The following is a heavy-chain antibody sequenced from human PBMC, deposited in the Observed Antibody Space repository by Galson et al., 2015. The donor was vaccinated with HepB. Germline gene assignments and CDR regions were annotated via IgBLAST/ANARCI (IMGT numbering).Heavy chain of an antibody. V-gene: IGHV3-48*01. Sequence: SLRLSCAASGFTFSSYSMNWVRQAPGKGLEWVSYISSSSSTIYYADSVKGRFTISRDNAKNSLYLQMNSLRAEDTAVYYCARGHIAGGDGGDAVDIWGQGTMVTVSS. CDR1: GFTFSSYS. D-gene: IGHD3-16*01. J-gene: IGHJ3*02. CDR3: ARGHIAGGDGGDAVDI. CDR2: ISSSSSTI.